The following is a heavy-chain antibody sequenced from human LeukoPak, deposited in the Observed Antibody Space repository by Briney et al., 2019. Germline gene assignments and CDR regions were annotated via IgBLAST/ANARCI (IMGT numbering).Heavy chain of an antibody. J-gene: IGHJ4*02. V-gene: IGHV3-15*01. CDR2: IKSKTDGGTT. CDR1: GFSFSNAW. Sequence: GGSLRLSCAASGFSFSNAWMSWVRQAPGKGLEWVGRIKSKTDGGTTDYAAPVKDRFTISRDDSKNTLYLQMNSLEIEDSALYYCTTNYGDDWGQGTLVTVSS. CDR3: TTNYGDD.